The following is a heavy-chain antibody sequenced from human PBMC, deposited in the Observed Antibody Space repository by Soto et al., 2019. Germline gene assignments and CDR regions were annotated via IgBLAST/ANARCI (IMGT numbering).Heavy chain of an antibody. J-gene: IGHJ5*02. V-gene: IGHV4-39*01. CDR1: GDSISSSYY. D-gene: IGHD2-21*01. CDR3: ARPPMVVIALGYFDP. Sequence: QLQLQESGPGLVKLSETLSLTCTVSGDSISSSYYWGWVRQPPGKGLECIGAVYYTGFTYYNPSLKSQLTISLDTSKIQFSLRLSSVTAAETAIYYSARPPMVVIALGYFDPWGPGTLVTVYS. CDR2: VYYTGFT.